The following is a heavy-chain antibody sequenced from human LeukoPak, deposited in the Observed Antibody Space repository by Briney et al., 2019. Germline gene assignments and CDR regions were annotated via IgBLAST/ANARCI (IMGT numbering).Heavy chain of an antibody. CDR1: GFTFSDYW. Sequence: GGSLRLSCTASGFTFSDYWMTWVRQAPGKGPEWVANIKQDGSQRYYVDSVRGRFTISRDNAKNSLFLQMNGLRAEDTAVYYCARQGGSSSRRSPIDYWGQGTLVTVSS. CDR3: ARQGGSSSRRSPIDY. J-gene: IGHJ4*02. CDR2: IKQDGSQR. V-gene: IGHV3-7*01. D-gene: IGHD6-6*01.